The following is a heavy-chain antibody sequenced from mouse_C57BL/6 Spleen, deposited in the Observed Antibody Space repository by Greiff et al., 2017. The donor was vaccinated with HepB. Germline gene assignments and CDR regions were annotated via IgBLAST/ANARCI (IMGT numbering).Heavy chain of an antibody. CDR3: TRRDGNYVLFAY. CDR2: IDPETGGT. J-gene: IGHJ3*01. V-gene: IGHV1-15*01. Sequence: VKLMESGAELVRPGASVTLSCKASGYTFTDYEMHWVKQTPVHGLEWIGAIDPETGGTAYNQKFKGKAILTADKSSSTAYMELRSLTSEDSAVYYCTRRDGNYVLFAYWGQGTLVTVSA. CDR1: GYTFTDYE. D-gene: IGHD2-1*01.